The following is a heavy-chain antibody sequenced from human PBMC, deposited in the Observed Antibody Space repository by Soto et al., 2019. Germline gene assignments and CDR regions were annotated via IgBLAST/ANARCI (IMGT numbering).Heavy chain of an antibody. J-gene: IGHJ5*02. CDR2: IYYSGST. CDR1: GGSISSGGYY. Sequence: SETLSLTCTVSGGSISSGGYYWSWIRQHPGKGLEWIGYIYYSGSTYYNPSLKSRVTISVDTSKNQFSLKLSPVTAADTAVYYCARGRRPEYSSSSGLFDPWGQGTLVTVPS. D-gene: IGHD6-6*01. CDR3: ARGRRPEYSSSSGLFDP. V-gene: IGHV4-31*02.